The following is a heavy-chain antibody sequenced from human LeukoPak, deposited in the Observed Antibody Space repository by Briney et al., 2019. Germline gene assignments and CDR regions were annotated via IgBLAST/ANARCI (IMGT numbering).Heavy chain of an antibody. CDR3: ARDGGLGYCSGGSCVNWFDP. D-gene: IGHD2-15*01. Sequence: SETLSLTCTVSGGSPSSYYWSWIRQPAGKGLEWIGRIYTSGSTNYNPSLKSRVTMSVDTSKNQFSLKLSSVTAADTAVYYCARDGGLGYCSGGSCVNWFDPWGQGTLVTVSS. J-gene: IGHJ5*02. CDR2: IYTSGST. CDR1: GGSPSSYY. V-gene: IGHV4-4*07.